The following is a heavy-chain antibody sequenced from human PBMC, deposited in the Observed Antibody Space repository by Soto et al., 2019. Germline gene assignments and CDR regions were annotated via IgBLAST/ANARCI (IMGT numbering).Heavy chain of an antibody. V-gene: IGHV3-7*03. CDR3: ASLEWESSGYADY. CDR1: GFTFGSNW. D-gene: IGHD5-12*01. CDR2: IKRDGSEK. J-gene: IGHJ4*02. Sequence: GGSLRLSCAASGFTFGSNWMSWVRQAPGKGLEWVANIKRDGSEKYYVDSVKGRFTISRDNAKNTLYLQMNSLRADDTAVYYCASLEWESSGYADYWGQGTKVTVSS.